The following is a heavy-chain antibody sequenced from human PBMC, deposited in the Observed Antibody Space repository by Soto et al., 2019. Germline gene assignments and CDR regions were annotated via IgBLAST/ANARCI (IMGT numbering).Heavy chain of an antibody. Sequence: GGSLRLSCAASGFTVSSNYMSWVRQAPGKGLEWVSVIYSGGSTHYADSVKGRFTISRHNSKNTLYLQMNSLRAEDTAVYYCARDLRGYSSSSHYYYYYMDVWGKGTTVTVSS. CDR1: GFTVSSNY. V-gene: IGHV3-53*04. CDR2: IYSGGST. CDR3: ARDLRGYSSSSHYYYYYMDV. J-gene: IGHJ6*03. D-gene: IGHD6-6*01.